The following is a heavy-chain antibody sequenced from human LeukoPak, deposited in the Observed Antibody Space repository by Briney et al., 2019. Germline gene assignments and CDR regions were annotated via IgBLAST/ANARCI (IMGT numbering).Heavy chain of an antibody. Sequence: GGSLRLSCAASGFTFSSYWMSWVRQAPGKGLEWVANIKQDGSDKYYVDSVKGRLTISRDNAKNSLYLQMNSLRAEDTAVYCCAGRYDYYPLPWGQGTLVTVSS. CDR2: IKQDGSDK. J-gene: IGHJ5*02. V-gene: IGHV3-7*02. CDR1: GFTFSSYW. CDR3: AGRYDYYPLP. D-gene: IGHD1-26*01.